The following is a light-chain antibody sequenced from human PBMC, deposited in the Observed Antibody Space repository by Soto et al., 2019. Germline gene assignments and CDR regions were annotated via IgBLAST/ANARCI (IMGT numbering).Light chain of an antibody. V-gene: IGKV1-5*03. CDR2: KAS. CDR1: QTISSW. CDR3: QHYNSYSEA. J-gene: IGKJ1*01. Sequence: DIQVTHSPSTLSGSVGDRVTITCLASQTISSWLAWYQQKPGKAPKLLIYKASTLKSGVPSRFSGSGSGTEFTLTISSLQPDDFATYYCQHYNSYSEAFGQGTKVDI.